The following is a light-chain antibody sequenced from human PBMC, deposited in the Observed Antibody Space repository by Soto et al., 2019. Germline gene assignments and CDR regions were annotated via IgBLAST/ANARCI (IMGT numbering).Light chain of an antibody. V-gene: IGKV3-20*01. CDR3: QLYANSPP. J-gene: IGKJ5*01. CDR1: QSVSSYY. Sequence: EIVLTQSPGTLSLSPGERATLSCRASQSVSSYYLAWYQQKPGQAPRLLIYAASSRATGIPDRFSGGGSGTDFTLTINRLEPEDFAVYYCQLYANSPPFGQGTRLEIK. CDR2: AAS.